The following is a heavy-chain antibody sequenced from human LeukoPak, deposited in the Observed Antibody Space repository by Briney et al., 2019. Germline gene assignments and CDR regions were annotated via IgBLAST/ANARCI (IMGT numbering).Heavy chain of an antibody. Sequence: GGSLRLSCAASGFTVSSNYMSWVRQAPGKGLEWVSIIYSSGSTYYADSVKGRFIISRDNSKNTLYLQMNSRRVEDTAVYYCASGLVTASLDFDYWGQGTLVTVSS. CDR3: ASGLVTASLDFDY. D-gene: IGHD2-21*02. CDR1: GFTVSSNY. CDR2: IYSSGST. J-gene: IGHJ4*02. V-gene: IGHV3-66*01.